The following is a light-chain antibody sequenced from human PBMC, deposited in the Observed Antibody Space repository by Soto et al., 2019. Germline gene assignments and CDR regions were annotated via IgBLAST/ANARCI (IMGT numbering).Light chain of an antibody. CDR2: SNN. V-gene: IGLV1-44*01. J-gene: IGLJ2*01. CDR1: SSNIGSNT. Sequence: QSVLTQPPSASGTPGQRVTISCSGRSSNIGSNTVNWYQQLPGTAPKLVIYSNNQRPSGVPDLFSGSKSGTSASLAISGLQSEDEADYYCVAWDDSLNGYVVFGGGTKVTVL. CDR3: VAWDDSLNGYVV.